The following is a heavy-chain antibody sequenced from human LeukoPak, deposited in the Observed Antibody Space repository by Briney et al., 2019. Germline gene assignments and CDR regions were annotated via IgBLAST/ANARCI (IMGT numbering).Heavy chain of an antibody. CDR2: IYYSGST. CDR1: GGSISSYY. Sequence: KPSETLSLTCTVSGGSISSYYWSWIRQPPGKGLEWIGYIYYSGSTNYNPSLKSRVTISVDTSKNQFSLKLSSVTAADTAVYYCARAYDSSGYYYYFDYWGQGTLVTVSS. J-gene: IGHJ4*02. V-gene: IGHV4-59*01. D-gene: IGHD3-22*01. CDR3: ARAYDSSGYYYYFDY.